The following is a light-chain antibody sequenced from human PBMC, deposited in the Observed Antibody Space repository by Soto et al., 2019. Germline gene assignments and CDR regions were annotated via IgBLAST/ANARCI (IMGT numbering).Light chain of an antibody. J-gene: IGLJ2*01. Sequence: QSALTQPPSASGSPGHSVTISCTGTSSDVGGYNYVSWYQQHPGKAPQLMIYEVSWRPSGVPDRFSGSKSGNTASLTVSGLQAEDEADYYCSSYAGSNNLLFGGGTKLTVL. V-gene: IGLV2-8*01. CDR3: SSYAGSNNLL. CDR1: SSDVGGYNY. CDR2: EVS.